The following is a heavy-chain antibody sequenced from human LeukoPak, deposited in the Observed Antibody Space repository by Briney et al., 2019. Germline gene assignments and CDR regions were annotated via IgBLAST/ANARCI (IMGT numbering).Heavy chain of an antibody. CDR3: VKESRVVRGVIMDAFDM. V-gene: IGHV3-11*06. CDR1: GFTFSDYY. D-gene: IGHD3-10*01. J-gene: IGHJ3*02. CDR2: ISSSSSYT. Sequence: GGSLRLSCAASGFTFSDYYMSWIRQAPGKGLEWVSYISSSSSYTNYADSVKGRFTISRDNAKNSLYLQMNSLRAEDTAVYYCVKESRVVRGVIMDAFDMWGQGTMVTVSP.